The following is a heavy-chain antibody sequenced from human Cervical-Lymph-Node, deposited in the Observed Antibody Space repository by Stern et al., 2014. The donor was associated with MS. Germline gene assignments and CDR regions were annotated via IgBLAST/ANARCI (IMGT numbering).Heavy chain of an antibody. CDR2: ISYDGSDT. CDR1: GFTFSSYG. D-gene: IGHD3-10*01. V-gene: IGHV3-30*18. CDR3: VKRGITEVRGVRLGDY. J-gene: IGHJ4*02. Sequence: VQLEESGGGLVQPGRSLRLTCTVSGFTFSSYGMHWVRPAPGKGLEWVSAISYDGSDTYYAEAGRGRFTISRDNSKNTLYLEMRSLRPEATAVYYCVKRGITEVRGVRLGDYWGPGTLVIVSS.